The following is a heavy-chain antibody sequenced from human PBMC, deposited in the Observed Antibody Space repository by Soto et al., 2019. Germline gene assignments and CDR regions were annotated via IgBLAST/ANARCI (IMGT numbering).Heavy chain of an antibody. Sequence: GGSLRLSCASSGFTFSDYSMNWVRQAPGKGLEWGSYFGRSSGIIYYADSVQDRFTISRDNAKNSLYLQMNSLRDEDTAVYYCVRDGYCPSGLCYTYFFDYWGQGALVTVSS. CDR3: VRDGYCPSGLCYTYFFDY. J-gene: IGHJ4*02. V-gene: IGHV3-48*02. CDR1: GFTFSDYS. D-gene: IGHD2-8*01. CDR2: FGRSSGII.